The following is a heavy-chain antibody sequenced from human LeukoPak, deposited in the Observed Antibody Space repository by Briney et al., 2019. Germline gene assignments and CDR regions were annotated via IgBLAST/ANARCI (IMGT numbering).Heavy chain of an antibody. J-gene: IGHJ4*02. Sequence: SETLSLTCTVSGGSISSSSYYWGWLRQPPGKGLEWIGSIYYSGSTYYNPSLKSRVTISVDTSKNQFSLKLSSVTAADTAVYYCARVSTTYYYGSGSYSHFDYWGQGTLVTVSS. V-gene: IGHV4-39*07. CDR3: ARVSTTYYYGSGSYSHFDY. CDR1: GGSISSSSYY. CDR2: IYYSGST. D-gene: IGHD3-10*01.